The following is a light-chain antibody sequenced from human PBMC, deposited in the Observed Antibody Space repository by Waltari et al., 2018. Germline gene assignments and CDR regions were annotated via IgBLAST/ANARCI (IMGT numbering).Light chain of an antibody. CDR2: WAS. J-gene: IGKJ2*01. V-gene: IGKV4-1*01. CDR3: HQYFDTPQT. CDR1: QSVFSSSSNKNQ. Sequence: DIVMTQSPDSLAVSLGERVTIHCKSSQSVFSSSSNKNQLAWYQQKPGQPPKLLIYWASTRDSGVPVRFSGSGSGTDFTLTISSLEAEDAALYFCHQYFDTPQTFGQGTRLEIK.